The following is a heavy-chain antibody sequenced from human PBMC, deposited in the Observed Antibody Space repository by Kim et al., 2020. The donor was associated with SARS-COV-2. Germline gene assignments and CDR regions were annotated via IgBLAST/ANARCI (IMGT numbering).Heavy chain of an antibody. CDR2: INAGNGNT. V-gene: IGHV1-3*01. J-gene: IGHJ3*02. CDR3: ARGGRIVATIWKDYGDYDDAFDI. D-gene: IGHD4-17*01. Sequence: ASVKVSCKASGYTFTSYAMHWVRQAPGQRLEWMGWINAGNGNTKYSQKFQGRVTITRDTSASTAYMELSSLRSEDTAVYYCARGGRIVATIWKDYGDYDDAFDIWGQGTMVTVSS. CDR1: GYTFTSYA.